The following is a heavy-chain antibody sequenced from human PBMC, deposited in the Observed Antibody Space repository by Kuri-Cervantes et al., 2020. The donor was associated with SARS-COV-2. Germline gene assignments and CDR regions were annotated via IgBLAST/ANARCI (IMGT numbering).Heavy chain of an antibody. CDR3: ARLEV. Sequence: SETLSLTCAVYGGSFSGYYWSWIRQPPGKRLEWIGSIYHTGSTFYNPSLKSRVTISVDTSKNQYSLKLTSVTAADTAVYYCARLEVWGPGTLVTVSS. J-gene: IGHJ4*02. CDR1: GGSFSGYY. D-gene: IGHD1-1*01. V-gene: IGHV4-34*01. CDR2: IYHTGST.